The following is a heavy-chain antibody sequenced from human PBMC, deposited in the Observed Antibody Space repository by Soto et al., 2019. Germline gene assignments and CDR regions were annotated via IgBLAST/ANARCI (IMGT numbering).Heavy chain of an antibody. Sequence: ESGGGLVKPGGSLRLSCAASGFTFSDYYMSWMRQAPGKGLEWVSYMSRSGSTIYYADSVKGRFTISRDNAKNSLYLQMNSLRAEDTAVYYCARDVSSSTCPLFDYWGQGTLVTVSS. CDR3: ARDVSSSTCPLFDY. CDR2: MSRSGSTI. CDR1: GFTFSDYY. J-gene: IGHJ4*02. D-gene: IGHD2-2*01. V-gene: IGHV3-11*01.